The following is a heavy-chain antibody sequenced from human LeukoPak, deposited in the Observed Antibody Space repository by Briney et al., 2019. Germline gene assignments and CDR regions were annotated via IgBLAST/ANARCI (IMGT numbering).Heavy chain of an antibody. J-gene: IGHJ4*02. V-gene: IGHV3-43*02. CDR3: AKGSGTQDPPDY. CDR2: ISGDGGST. Sequence: GGSLRLSCAASGFTFDDYAMHWVREAPGKGLVWVSLISGDGGSTYYADSVKGRFTISRDNRKNSLYLQMNSLRTEDTALYYCAKGSGTQDPPDYWGQGTLVTVSS. CDR1: GFTFDDYA. D-gene: IGHD3-10*01.